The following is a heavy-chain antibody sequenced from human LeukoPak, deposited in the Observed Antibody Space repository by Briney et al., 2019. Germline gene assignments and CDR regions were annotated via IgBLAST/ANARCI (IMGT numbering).Heavy chain of an antibody. V-gene: IGHV4-4*07. CDR1: GGSLSSYS. CDR2: IYTSGST. D-gene: IGHD2-2*01. CDR3: AREEVGYCSSTSCRHIDY. Sequence: PSETLSLTCTVSGGSLSSYSWSWIRQPAGKGLEWIGRIYTSGSTNYNPSLKSRVTMSVDTSKNQFSLKLSSVTAADTAVYYCAREEVGYCSSTSCRHIDYWGQGTLVTVSS. J-gene: IGHJ4*02.